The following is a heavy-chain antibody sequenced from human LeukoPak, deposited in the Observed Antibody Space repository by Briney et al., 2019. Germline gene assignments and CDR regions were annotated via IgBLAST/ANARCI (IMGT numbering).Heavy chain of an antibody. CDR2: IKQDGSEK. CDR3: ARGGIDY. D-gene: IGHD1-26*01. J-gene: IGHJ4*02. V-gene: IGHV3-7*04. CDR1: GFTFRNYW. Sequence: GGSLRLSCEASGFTFRNYWMSWVRQAPGKGLEWVANIKQDGSEKYYVDSVKGRFTISRDDTKNSVYLQMNNLRAEDTAVYYCARGGIDYWGQGTLVTVSS.